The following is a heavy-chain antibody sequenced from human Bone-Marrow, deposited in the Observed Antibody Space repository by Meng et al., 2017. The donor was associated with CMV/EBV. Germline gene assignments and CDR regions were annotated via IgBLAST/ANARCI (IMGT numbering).Heavy chain of an antibody. CDR2: INSDGSST. J-gene: IGHJ5*02. V-gene: IGHV3-74*01. CDR1: GFTFSTYW. Sequence: GGSLRLSCAASGFTFSTYWMHWVRQAPGKGLVWVSRINSDGSSTSYADSVKGRFTISRDNAKNTLYLQMNNLGAEDPAVYYCARGAGSDQLPWFDPWGKGTLVTVSS. CDR3: ARGAGSDQLPWFDP. D-gene: IGHD2-2*01.